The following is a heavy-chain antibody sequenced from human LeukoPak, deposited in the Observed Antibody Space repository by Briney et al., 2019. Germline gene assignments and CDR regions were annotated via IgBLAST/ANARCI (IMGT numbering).Heavy chain of an antibody. CDR3: AKDRGRGWAAFDI. J-gene: IGHJ3*02. D-gene: IGHD3-16*01. V-gene: IGHV3-23*01. Sequence: GGSLRLSCAASGFTFSSYAMSWVRQAPGKGLEWVSAISGSGCSTYYADSVKGRFTISRDNSKNTLYLQMNSLRAEDTAVYYCAKDRGRGWAAFDIWGQGTMVTVSS. CDR1: GFTFSSYA. CDR2: ISGSGCST.